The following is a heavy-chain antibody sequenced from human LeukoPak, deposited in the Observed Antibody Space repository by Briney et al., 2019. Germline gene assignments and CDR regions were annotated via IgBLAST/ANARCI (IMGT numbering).Heavy chain of an antibody. D-gene: IGHD5-18*01. V-gene: IGHV1-69*02. J-gene: IGHJ4*02. CDR1: GGTFSSYT. Sequence: SVKVSCKASGGTFSSYTISWVRQAPGQGLERMGRIIPILGIANYAQKFQGRVTITADKSTSTAYMELSSLRSEDTAVYYCARGEPVGYGPFDYWGQGTLVTVSS. CDR2: IIPILGIA. CDR3: ARGEPVGYGPFDY.